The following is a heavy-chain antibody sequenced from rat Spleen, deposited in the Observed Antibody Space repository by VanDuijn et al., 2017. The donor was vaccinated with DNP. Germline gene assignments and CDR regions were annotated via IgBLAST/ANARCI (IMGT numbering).Heavy chain of an antibody. CDR1: GFTFSDYY. J-gene: IGHJ2*01. CDR3: ARWNSGHFDY. Sequence: EVQLVEPGGGLVQPGRSLKLSCAASGFTFSDYYMAWVRQAPTKGLEWVAYIRYDGGSTYYGDSVKGRFTISRDNAKSTLYLQMNSLRSEDMATYYCARWNSGHFDYWGQGVMVPVSS. D-gene: IGHD4-3*01. V-gene: IGHV5-22*01. CDR2: IRYDGGST.